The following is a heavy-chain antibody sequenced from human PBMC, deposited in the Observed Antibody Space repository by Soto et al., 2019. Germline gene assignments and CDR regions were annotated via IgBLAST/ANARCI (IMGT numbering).Heavy chain of an antibody. D-gene: IGHD2-2*01. Sequence: ASVKVSCKASGYIFINYYIHWVRQAPGQGLEWIGIINPNGGSTNYAQKFRGRVTMTRNTSTSTAYMELSSLRSEDTAVYYCARGPISVVPAASYYYYYYMDVWGKGTTVTVSS. CDR2: INPNGGST. J-gene: IGHJ6*03. V-gene: IGHV1-46*01. CDR1: GYIFINYY. CDR3: ARGPISVVPAASYYYYYYMDV.